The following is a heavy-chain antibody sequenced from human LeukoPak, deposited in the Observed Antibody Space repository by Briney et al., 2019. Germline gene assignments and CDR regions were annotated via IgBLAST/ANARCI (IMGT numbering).Heavy chain of an antibody. Sequence: PGGSLRLSCAASGFTLSSYSMPWVRQTPGKGLEWVSGISDSGDSTYYADSVKGRFTISRDNSRNTLYLEMNSLRAEDTAVYYCTKWSGFGNDWGQGTLVTVSS. J-gene: IGHJ4*02. V-gene: IGHV3-23*01. CDR1: GFTLSSYS. CDR3: TKWSGFGND. CDR2: ISDSGDST. D-gene: IGHD3-10*01.